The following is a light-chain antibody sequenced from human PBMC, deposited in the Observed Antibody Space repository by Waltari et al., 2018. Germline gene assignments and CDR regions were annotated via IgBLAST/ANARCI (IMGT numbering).Light chain of an antibody. V-gene: IGKV3-11*01. J-gene: IGKJ4*01. CDR1: QSITNY. CDR3: QQRSNWPLLT. Sequence: EIVLTQSPATLSLSPGERATLSCRASQSITNYLAWYQQKRGQAPRLLIPDASNRATGIPAMFSGSGSGTDFTLTISGLEPEDFAVYYCQQRSNWPLLTFGGGTKVEIK. CDR2: DAS.